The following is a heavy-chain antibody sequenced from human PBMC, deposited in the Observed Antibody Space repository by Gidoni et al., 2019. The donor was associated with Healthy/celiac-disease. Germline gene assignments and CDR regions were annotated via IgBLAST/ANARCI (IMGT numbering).Heavy chain of an antibody. CDR2: IWYDGSNK. CDR1: GFPFSSYG. D-gene: IGHD5-12*01. J-gene: IGHJ4*02. V-gene: IGHV3-33*01. CDR3: ARGAGSGYDFDY. Sequence: QVQLVESGGGVVQPGRSLRLSCAASGFPFSSYGMHWVRQAPGKGLEWVAVIWYDGSNKYYADSVKGRFTISRDNSKNTLYLQMNSLRAEDTAVYYCARGAGSGYDFDYWGQGTLVTVSS.